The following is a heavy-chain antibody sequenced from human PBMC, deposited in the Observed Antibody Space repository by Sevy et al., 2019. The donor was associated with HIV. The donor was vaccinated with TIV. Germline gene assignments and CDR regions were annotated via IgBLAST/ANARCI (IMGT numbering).Heavy chain of an antibody. J-gene: IGHJ1*01. CDR3: ARPGIAVTGTFQH. CDR2: IYYSGST. D-gene: IGHD6-13*01. Sequence: SETLSLTCTVSGGSISSSSYYWGWIRQPPGKGLEWIGSIYYSGSTYYNPSLKSRVTISVDTSKNQFSLKLSSVTAADTAVYYCARPGIAVTGTFQHWGQGTLVTVSS. CDR1: GGSISSSSYY. V-gene: IGHV4-39*01.